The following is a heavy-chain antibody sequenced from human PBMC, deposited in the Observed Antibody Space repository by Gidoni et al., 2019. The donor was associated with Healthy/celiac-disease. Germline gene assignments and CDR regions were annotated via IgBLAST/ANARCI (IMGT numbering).Heavy chain of an antibody. Sequence: QVQLQESCPGLVKPSETLSLTCTVSGGPISSYYCSWIRQPPGKGLEWIGYIYYSGSTNYNPSLKSRVTISVDTSKNQFSLKLSSVTAADTAVYYCARGGEQWLVQPFFDYWGQGTLVTVSS. J-gene: IGHJ4*02. CDR2: IYYSGST. D-gene: IGHD6-19*01. CDR3: ARGGEQWLVQPFFDY. V-gene: IGHV4-59*01. CDR1: GGPISSYY.